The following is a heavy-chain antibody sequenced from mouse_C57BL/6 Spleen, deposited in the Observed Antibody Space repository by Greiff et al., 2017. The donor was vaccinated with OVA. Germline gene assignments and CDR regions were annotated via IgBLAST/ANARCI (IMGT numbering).Heavy chain of an antibody. CDR1: GFTFTDYY. D-gene: IGHD1-1*01. J-gene: IGHJ1*03. CDR2: IRNKANGDTT. CDR3: ARYIHYYGSSSGYFDV. Sequence: EVKLQESGGGLVQPGGSLSLSCAASGFTFTDYYMSWVRQPPGKALEWLGFIRNKANGDTTEYSASVQGRFTISRDNSQSILYLQMNALRAEDSATYYCARYIHYYGSSSGYFDVWGTGPTVTVYS. V-gene: IGHV7-3*01.